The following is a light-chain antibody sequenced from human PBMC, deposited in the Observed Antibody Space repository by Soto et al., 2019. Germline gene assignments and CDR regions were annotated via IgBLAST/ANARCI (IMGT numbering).Light chain of an antibody. V-gene: IGKV1-5*01. Sequence: DIQMTQSPYTLSASVGDRVTITCRASQSVSSWLAWYQQKPGKAPNLLIYDASSLESGVPSRFSGSGSDTEFTLTSHSLHPDDFATYYCQQYNSYSTFGQGTKVDI. CDR1: QSVSSW. CDR3: QQYNSYST. CDR2: DAS. J-gene: IGKJ1*01.